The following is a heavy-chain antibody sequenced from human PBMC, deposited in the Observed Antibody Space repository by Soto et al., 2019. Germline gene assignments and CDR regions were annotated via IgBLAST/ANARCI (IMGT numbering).Heavy chain of an antibody. D-gene: IGHD3-22*01. J-gene: IGHJ6*02. CDR2: TYYRSKWYN. V-gene: IGHV6-1*01. Sequence: SPTLSLTCAISGDSVSRTSAAWNWIRQSPSRGLEWLGRTYYRSKWYNDYAVFVKSRITINPDTSKNQFSLQPNSVTPADPALDYCARDLYSDDSSGRFPSYGMDGWGQGTTGTVAS. CDR1: GDSVSRTSAA. CDR3: ARDLYSDDSSGRFPSYGMDG.